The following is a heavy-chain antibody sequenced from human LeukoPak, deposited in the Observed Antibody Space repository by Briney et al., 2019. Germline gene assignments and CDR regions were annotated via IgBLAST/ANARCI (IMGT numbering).Heavy chain of an antibody. Sequence: ASVKVSCKASGYTFTSYDINWVRQATGQGLEWMGWMNPNSGNTGYAQKFQGRVTMTRNTSISTAYTELSSLRSEDTAVYYCARAGRRVVPAANELDYWGQGTLVTVSS. D-gene: IGHD2-2*01. J-gene: IGHJ4*02. CDR1: GYTFTSYD. V-gene: IGHV1-8*01. CDR3: ARAGRRVVPAANELDY. CDR2: MNPNSGNT.